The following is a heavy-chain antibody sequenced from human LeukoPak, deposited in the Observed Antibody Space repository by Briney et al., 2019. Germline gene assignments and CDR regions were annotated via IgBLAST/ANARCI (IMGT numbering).Heavy chain of an antibody. CDR1: GFTFSSYA. V-gene: IGHV3-23*01. CDR2: ISASGGST. CDR3: AKNYGSGSSVKYYYYMDV. D-gene: IGHD3-10*01. J-gene: IGHJ6*03. Sequence: GGSLRLSCAASGFTFSSYAMSWVRQAPKKGLEWVSVISASGGSTNYADSVKGRFTISRDNSKNTPYLQMNSLRAEDSAVYYCAKNYGSGSSVKYYYYMDVWGKGTTVTVSS.